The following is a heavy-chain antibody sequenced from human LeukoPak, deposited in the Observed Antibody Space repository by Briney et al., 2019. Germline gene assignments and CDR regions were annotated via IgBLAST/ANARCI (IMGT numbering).Heavy chain of an antibody. D-gene: IGHD3-22*01. Sequence: PGGSLRLSCAASGFTFDDYGMSWVRQAPGKGLEWVSGINWNGGSTGYGDSVKGRFTISRDNAKNSLYLQMNSLRAEDTALYYCARGLDSSGYYDAFDIWGQGTMVTVSS. CDR3: ARGLDSSGYYDAFDI. J-gene: IGHJ3*02. CDR1: GFTFDDYG. V-gene: IGHV3-20*04. CDR2: INWNGGST.